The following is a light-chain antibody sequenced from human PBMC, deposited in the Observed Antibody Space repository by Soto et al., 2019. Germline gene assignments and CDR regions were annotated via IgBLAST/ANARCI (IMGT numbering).Light chain of an antibody. J-gene: IGLJ3*02. V-gene: IGLV2-18*02. CDR2: NVN. CDR1: SSDVGSYDY. CDR3: ISYIPSTTTHWV. Sequence: QSALIQPPSVSGSPGQSVTISCTGTSSDVGSYDYVSWYQQHPGTVPKPMIYNVNTQPSGVPDRFSGSKSGNTASMTISGLQAEDEADYYCISYIPSTTTHWVFGGGTKVTVL.